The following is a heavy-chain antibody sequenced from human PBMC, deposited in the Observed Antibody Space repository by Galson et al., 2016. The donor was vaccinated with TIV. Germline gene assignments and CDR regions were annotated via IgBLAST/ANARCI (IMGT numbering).Heavy chain of an antibody. CDR3: ARGLGNSNYYTHRFDP. CDR1: GFTFSTQS. CDR2: IRSSGAAI. J-gene: IGHJ5*02. Sequence: SLRLSCAASGFTFSTQSMNWFRQAPGRGLEWISYIRSSGAAIYYADSVKGRFTTSRDNVKNSLYLQMNSLRAEDTAVYYCARGLGNSNYYTHRFDPWGHGTLVTVSS. D-gene: IGHD4-11*01. V-gene: IGHV3-48*01.